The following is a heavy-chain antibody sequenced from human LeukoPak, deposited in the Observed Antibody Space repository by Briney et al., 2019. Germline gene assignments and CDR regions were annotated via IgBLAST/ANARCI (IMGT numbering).Heavy chain of an antibody. CDR1: GFPFSRYA. Sequence: GGPQRLSCTASGFPFSRYAMSGAPHAAGKAREWVSEICGSVSGSGDCTQYADSVKGRFTISRDNSKRTLYLQMNSLRAEDTAVYYCAKGKVNHDGALDAWGQGTLVTVSS. V-gene: IGHV3-23*01. CDR2: ICGSVSGSGDCT. J-gene: IGHJ3*01. D-gene: IGHD2-21*01. CDR3: AKGKVNHDGALDA.